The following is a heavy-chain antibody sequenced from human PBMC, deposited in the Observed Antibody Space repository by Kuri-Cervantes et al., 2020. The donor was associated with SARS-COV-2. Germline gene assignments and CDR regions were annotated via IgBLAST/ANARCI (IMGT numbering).Heavy chain of an antibody. CDR3: ARRAYGEEVDYYYMDV. CDR1: GYSFTNYW. Sequence: GGSLRLSCKGSGYSFTNYWIGWVRQTPGKGLEWMGIIYPGDSDTRYSPSFRGQVTISADKSISTAFLQWSSLKDSDTAMYYCARRAYGEEVDYYYMDVWGKGTAVTVSS. D-gene: IGHD4-17*01. CDR2: IYPGDSDT. J-gene: IGHJ6*03. V-gene: IGHV5-51*01.